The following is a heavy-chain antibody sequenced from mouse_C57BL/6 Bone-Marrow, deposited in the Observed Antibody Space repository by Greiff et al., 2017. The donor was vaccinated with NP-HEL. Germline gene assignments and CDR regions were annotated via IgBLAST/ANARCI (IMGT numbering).Heavy chain of an antibody. CDR2: IYPRSGNT. CDR3: ARWGLLRIAY. J-gene: IGHJ3*01. D-gene: IGHD1-1*01. CDR1: GYTFTSYG. Sequence: QVTLKESGAELARPGASVKLSCKASGYTFTSYGISWVKQRTGQGLEWIGEIYPRSGNTYYNEKFKGKATLTADKSSSTAYMELRSLTSEDSAVYFCARWGLLRIAYWGQGTLVTVSA. V-gene: IGHV1-81*01.